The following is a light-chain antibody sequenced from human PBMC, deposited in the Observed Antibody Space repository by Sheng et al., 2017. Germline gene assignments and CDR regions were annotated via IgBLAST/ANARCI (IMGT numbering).Light chain of an antibody. V-gene: IGLV3-1*01. Sequence: SYELTQPPSVSVSPGQTASITCSGDKLGDKYACWYQQKPGQSPVVVIYQDSKRPSGIPERFSGSTLGTQPTLTISGTQAMDEADYYCQAWDTSTVVFGGGTKLTVL. CDR1: KLGDKY. J-gene: IGLJ3*02. CDR3: QAWDTSTVV. CDR2: QDS.